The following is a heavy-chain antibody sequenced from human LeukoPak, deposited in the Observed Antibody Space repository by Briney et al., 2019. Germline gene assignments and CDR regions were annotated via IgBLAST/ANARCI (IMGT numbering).Heavy chain of an antibody. V-gene: IGHV3-48*03. CDR2: ISSSGNTK. CDR1: GFTFSRYE. J-gene: IGHJ4*02. CDR3: ARIGQNYGLDY. Sequence: GGSLRLSCAASGFTFSRYEMNWVRQAPGKGLEWVSYISSSGNTKYYADSVKGRFNISRDNAKNSLYLQMNSLRAEDTAVYYCARIGQNYGLDYWGQGTLVTVSS. D-gene: IGHD4-17*01.